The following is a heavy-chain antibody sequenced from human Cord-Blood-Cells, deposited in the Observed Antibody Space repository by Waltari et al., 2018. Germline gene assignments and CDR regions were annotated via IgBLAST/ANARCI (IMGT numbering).Heavy chain of an antibody. CDR1: GGSFSGYY. D-gene: IGHD3-9*01. V-gene: IGHV4-34*01. CDR3: ARGDDNFLTGFWY. J-gene: IGHJ4*02. CDR2: INHSGST. Sequence: QVQLQQWGAGLLKPSETLSLTCAVYGGSFSGYYWSWIRQPPGKGLEWIGEINHSGSTNYNASLKSRVTISVDTSKNQFSLKLSSVTAADTAVYYCARGDDNFLTGFWYWGQGTLVTVSS.